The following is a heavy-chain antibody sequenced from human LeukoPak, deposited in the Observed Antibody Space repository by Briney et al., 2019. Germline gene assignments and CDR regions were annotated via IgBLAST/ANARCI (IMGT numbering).Heavy chain of an antibody. Sequence: GGSLRLSCAASGFTFSSYAMHWVRQAPGKGLEWVAVISYDGSNKYYADSVKGRFTISRDNSKNTLYLQMNSLRAEDTAVYYCARYRKGPFDYWGQGTLVTVSS. CDR3: ARYRKGPFDY. J-gene: IGHJ4*02. CDR2: ISYDGSNK. D-gene: IGHD3-16*02. CDR1: GFTFSSYA. V-gene: IGHV3-30*04.